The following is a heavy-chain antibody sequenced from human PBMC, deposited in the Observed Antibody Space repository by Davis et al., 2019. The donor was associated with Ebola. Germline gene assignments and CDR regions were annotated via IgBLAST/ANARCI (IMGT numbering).Heavy chain of an antibody. D-gene: IGHD3-10*01. J-gene: IGHJ4*02. V-gene: IGHV5-51*01. CDR1: GFSFTKYW. CDR2: IYPRDSDT. CDR3: ARLRSITRLTSFYY. Sequence: GESLKISCKGSGFSFTKYWIGWVRQMPRKGPELMGIIYPRDSDTRYSPSFQGQVTISADKSITTAYLQWSSLKASDTAMYYCARLRSITRLTSFYYWGQGTLVTVSS.